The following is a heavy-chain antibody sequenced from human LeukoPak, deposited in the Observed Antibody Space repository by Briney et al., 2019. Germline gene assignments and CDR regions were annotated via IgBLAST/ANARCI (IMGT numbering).Heavy chain of an antibody. Sequence: PGGSLRLSCAASGFTFSNAWMSWVRQPPGKGLEWIGYIYYSGRTYYNPSLKSRITISVDTSKNQFSLKLSSVTAADTAVYYCGRGFYSPHYWGQGTLVTVS. J-gene: IGHJ4*02. CDR1: GFTFSNAW. V-gene: IGHV4-59*01. CDR2: IYYSGRT. CDR3: GRGFYSPHY. D-gene: IGHD4-11*01.